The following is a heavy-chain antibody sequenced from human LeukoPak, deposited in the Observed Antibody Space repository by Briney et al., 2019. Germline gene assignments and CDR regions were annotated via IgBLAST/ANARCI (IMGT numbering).Heavy chain of an antibody. CDR3: ARVPILTGSYYFDY. Sequence: GGSLRLSCAASGFTFSSYAFHWVRQAPGKGLEYVSAININGDSTYYANSVKGRFTISRDNSKNTLYLQMGSLTTEDMAVYYCARVPILTGSYYFDYWGQGTLVTVSS. CDR2: ININGDST. J-gene: IGHJ4*02. V-gene: IGHV3-64*01. CDR1: GFTFSSYA. D-gene: IGHD3-9*01.